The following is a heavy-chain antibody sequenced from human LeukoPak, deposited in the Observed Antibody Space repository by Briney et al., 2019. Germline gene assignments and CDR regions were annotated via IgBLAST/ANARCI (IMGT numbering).Heavy chain of an antibody. Sequence: SSETLSPTCTVSGGSISSSDYYWGWIRQPPGKGLDWIGSIYYSGSTYHNPSLKSRVTISVDTSKNQFSLKLSSVTAADTAVYYCARGDYSTYYLDYWGQGTLVTVSS. CDR2: IYYSGST. CDR1: GGSISSSDYY. V-gene: IGHV4-39*01. CDR3: ARGDYSTYYLDY. D-gene: IGHD6-13*01. J-gene: IGHJ4*02.